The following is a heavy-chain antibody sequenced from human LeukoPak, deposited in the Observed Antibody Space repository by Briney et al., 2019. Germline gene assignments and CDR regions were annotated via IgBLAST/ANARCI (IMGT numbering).Heavy chain of an antibody. Sequence: GGSLRLSCAASGFTFSDYYMSWIRQAPGKGLEWVSYISSSGSTIYYADSVKGRFTISRDNAKNSLYLQMNSLRAEDTAVYYCARRYYDSSGYYSYYYYGMDVWGQGTTVTVSS. CDR2: ISSSGSTI. CDR1: GFTFSDYY. D-gene: IGHD3-22*01. V-gene: IGHV3-11*01. CDR3: ARRYYDSSGYYSYYYYGMDV. J-gene: IGHJ6*02.